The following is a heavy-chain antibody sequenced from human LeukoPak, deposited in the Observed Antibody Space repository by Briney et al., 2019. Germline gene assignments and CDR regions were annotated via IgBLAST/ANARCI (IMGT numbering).Heavy chain of an antibody. CDR3: EREPLSYYYMDV. CDR2: ISYNGDT. V-gene: IGHV4-39*07. CDR1: GGSIGSSTYY. J-gene: IGHJ6*03. D-gene: IGHD1-14*01. Sequence: SETLSLTCTVSGGSIGSSTYYWVWIRQPPGKGLEGIGSISYNGDTYYSPSLQSRVSISVATSKNQFSLKLSSVTAADTALYYCEREPLSYYYMDVWGKGTTVTVSS.